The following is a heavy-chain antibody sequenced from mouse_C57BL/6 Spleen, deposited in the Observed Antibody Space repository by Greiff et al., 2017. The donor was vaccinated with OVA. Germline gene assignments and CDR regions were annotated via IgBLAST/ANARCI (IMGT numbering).Heavy chain of an antibody. CDR1: GFTFSDYG. Sequence: EVKVVESGGGLVKPGGSLKLSCAASGFTFSDYGMHWVRQAPEKGLEWVAYISSGSSTIYYADTVKGRFTISRDNAKNTLFLQMTSLRSEDTAMYYCARAYDYDPFAYWGQGTLVTVSA. J-gene: IGHJ3*01. D-gene: IGHD2-4*01. V-gene: IGHV5-17*01. CDR2: ISSGSSTI. CDR3: ARAYDYDPFAY.